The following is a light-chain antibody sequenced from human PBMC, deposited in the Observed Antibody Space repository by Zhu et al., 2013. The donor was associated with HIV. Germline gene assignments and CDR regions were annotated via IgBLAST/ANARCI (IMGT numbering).Light chain of an antibody. V-gene: IGLV2-14*01. J-gene: IGLJ1*01. CDR1: SSDVGGYNY. CDR2: EVT. CDR3: SSYTSSSTYV. Sequence: QSALTQPASVSGSPGQSITISCTGTSSDVGGYNYVSWYQHHPGKAPKFMIYEVTNRPSGVSNRFSGSKSGNTASLTISGLQAEDEADYYCSSYTSSSTYVFGTGTKVTV.